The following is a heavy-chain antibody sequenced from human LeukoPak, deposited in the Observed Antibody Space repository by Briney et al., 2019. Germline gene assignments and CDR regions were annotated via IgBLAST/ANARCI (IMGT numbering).Heavy chain of an antibody. CDR3: ARDKGHYYGSGSYSWFDP. D-gene: IGHD3-10*01. J-gene: IGHJ5*02. V-gene: IGHV4-59*01. CDR1: GGSISSYS. Sequence: PSETLSLTCTVSGGSISSYSWSWIRQPPGKGLEWIGYIYYSGGTNYNPSLKSRVTISVDTSKNQFSLKMSSVTAADTAVYYCARDKGHYYGSGSYSWFDPWGQGTLVTVSS. CDR2: IYYSGGT.